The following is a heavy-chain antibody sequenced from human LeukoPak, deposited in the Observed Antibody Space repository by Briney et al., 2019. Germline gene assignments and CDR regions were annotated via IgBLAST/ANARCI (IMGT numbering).Heavy chain of an antibody. CDR2: IKQDGSEK. D-gene: IGHD4-17*01. J-gene: IGHJ4*02. Sequence: GGSLRLSCAASGFTFSSYWMQWVRQAPGEGLEWVANIKQDGSEKYYVDSVMGRFTISRDNAKNSLYLQMNSLRVEDTAVYYCARAPGDPPNYWGQGTLVTVSS. CDR3: ARAPGDPPNY. CDR1: GFTFSSYW. V-gene: IGHV3-7*03.